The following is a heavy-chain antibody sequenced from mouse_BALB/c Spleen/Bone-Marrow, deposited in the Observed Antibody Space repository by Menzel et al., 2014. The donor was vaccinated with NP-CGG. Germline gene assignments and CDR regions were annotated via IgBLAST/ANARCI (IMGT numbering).Heavy chain of an antibody. D-gene: IGHD2-14*01. CDR1: GFSLTSYG. V-gene: IGHV2-9*02. CDR2: IWAGGST. CDR3: ARDLRYDWYFYV. Sequence: QVQLQQSGPGLVAPSQRLSITCTVSGFSLTSYGLHWVRQPPGKGLEWLGVIWAGGSTNYNSALMSRLSISKDNSKSQVFLKMNSLQTDDTAMYYCARDLRYDWYFYVWGAGTTVTVSS. J-gene: IGHJ1*01.